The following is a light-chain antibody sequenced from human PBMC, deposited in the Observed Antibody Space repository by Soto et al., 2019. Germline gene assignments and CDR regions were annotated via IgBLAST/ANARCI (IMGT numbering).Light chain of an antibody. J-gene: IGKJ2*01. Sequence: EIVMTQSPATLSVSPGERATLSCRANQSVSSNLAWYQHKPGQAPRLLIYGASARATGIPARFSGSGSGTEFTLTISSLQSEDFAVYYCQQYNNWYTFGQGTKLEIK. V-gene: IGKV3-15*01. CDR2: GAS. CDR3: QQYNNWYT. CDR1: QSVSSN.